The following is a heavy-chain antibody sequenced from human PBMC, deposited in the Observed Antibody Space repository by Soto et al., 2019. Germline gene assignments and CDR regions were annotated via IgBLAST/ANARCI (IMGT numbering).Heavy chain of an antibody. Sequence: QLQLQESGPGLVKPSETLSLTCTVSGGSISSRGYYWGWIRQPPGKGLEWIGTIYYSGGTYYNPSLKRRVTISVDTSKNQFSLKLSSVTAADTAVYYCATSNWFDPWGQGTLVTVSS. CDR2: IYYSGGT. V-gene: IGHV4-39*01. CDR1: GGSISSRGYY. CDR3: ATSNWFDP. J-gene: IGHJ5*02.